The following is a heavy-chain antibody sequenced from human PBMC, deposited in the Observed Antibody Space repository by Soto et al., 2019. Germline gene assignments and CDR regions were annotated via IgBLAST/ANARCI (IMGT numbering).Heavy chain of an antibody. J-gene: IGHJ3*02. D-gene: IGHD6-19*01. CDR3: ARPIYSIAWFGFDM. CDR2: INPRVST. CDR1: GGCFITYY. Sequence: PSETLALTCGVYGGCFITYYWRWIRQPPGKGLEWIGEINPRVSTNYNPSLKSRVPISVDTSNNQFSLTMTSVTAPDTALYYCARPIYSIAWFGFDMWGQGSMGT. V-gene: IGHV4-34*01.